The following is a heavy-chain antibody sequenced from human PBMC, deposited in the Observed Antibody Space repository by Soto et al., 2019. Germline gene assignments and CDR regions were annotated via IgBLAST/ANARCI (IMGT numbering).Heavy chain of an antibody. J-gene: IGHJ4*02. D-gene: IGHD5-18*01. CDR2: ISSSGSTV. Sequence: PGGSLRLSCAASGFTLRSYEVNWVRQAPGKGLEWVSYISSSGSTVYYADSVKGRFTISRDNAKNSLYLQMNSLRAEDTAVYFCARVRDTNAIRRGFDYWGRGNLVTVSS. CDR1: GFTLRSYE. CDR3: ARVRDTNAIRRGFDY. V-gene: IGHV3-48*03.